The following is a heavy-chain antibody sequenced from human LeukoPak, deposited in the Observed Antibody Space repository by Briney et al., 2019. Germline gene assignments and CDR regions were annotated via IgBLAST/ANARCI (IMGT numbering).Heavy chain of an antibody. CDR3: ARGPYSYDSSGAFDI. CDR1: GGSISSTNYY. D-gene: IGHD3-22*01. CDR2: IFYNGRS. Sequence: PSETLSLTCTVSGGSISSTNYYWGWTRQPPGKGLEWIGSIFYNGRSYHNPSLKSRVTISVDTSKNQFSLKLSSVTAADTAVYFCARGPYSYDSSGAFDIWGQGTMVTVSS. V-gene: IGHV4-39*07. J-gene: IGHJ3*02.